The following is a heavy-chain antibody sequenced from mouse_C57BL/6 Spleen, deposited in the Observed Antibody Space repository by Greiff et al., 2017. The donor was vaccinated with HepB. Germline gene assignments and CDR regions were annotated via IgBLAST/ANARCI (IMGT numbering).Heavy chain of an antibody. V-gene: IGHV1-62-2*01. D-gene: IGHD2-4*01. CDR3: ARHEDKVIYYDFYFDY. J-gene: IGHJ2*01. Sequence: VQLQQSGAELVKPGASVKLSCKASGYTFTEYTIHWVKQRSGQGLEWIGWFYPGSGSIKYNEKFKDKATLTADKSSSTVYMELSRLTSEDSAVYFCARHEDKVIYYDFYFDYWGQGTTLTVSS. CDR1: GYTFTEYT. CDR2: FYPGSGSI.